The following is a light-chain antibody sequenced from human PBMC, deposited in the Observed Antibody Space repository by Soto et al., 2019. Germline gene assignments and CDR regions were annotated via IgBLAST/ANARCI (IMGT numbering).Light chain of an antibody. J-gene: IGKJ2*01. CDR2: GAS. CDR3: EQYGDCPPET. CDR1: QSVSRN. V-gene: IGKV3-15*01. Sequence: EVVLTQSPATLSVSPGDRATLSCRASQSVSRNLAWYQQNPGQAPRLLIYGASTRATGVQARFSGSGSAAEFTLSISSLQSDDVVVYYCEQYGDCPPETFGQGTKLEI.